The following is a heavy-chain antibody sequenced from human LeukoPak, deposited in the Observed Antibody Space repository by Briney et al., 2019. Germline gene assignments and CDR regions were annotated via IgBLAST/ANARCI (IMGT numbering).Heavy chain of an antibody. J-gene: IGHJ5*02. CDR3: ARGDSGSYTDDWFDP. D-gene: IGHD3-10*01. V-gene: IGHV4-59*01. CDR2: IYYSGST. Sequence: TSETLSLTCTVSGGSISSYYWSWIRQPPGKGLEWIGYIYYSGSTNYNPSLKSRVTISVDTSKNQFSLKLSSVTAADTAVYYCARGDSGSYTDDWFDPWGQGTLVTVSS. CDR1: GGSISSYY.